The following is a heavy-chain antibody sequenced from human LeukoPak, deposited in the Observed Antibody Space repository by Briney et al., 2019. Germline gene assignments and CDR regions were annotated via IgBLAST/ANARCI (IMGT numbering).Heavy chain of an antibody. Sequence: GRSLRLSCVDSGFTFSSFAMSWVRQAPGKGLEWVSTISSSGSTTYYVDSVKGRFTISRDNSRDTLYLQMNSLRGEDTAVYYCARESPAFDYWGQGTLVTVS. CDR1: GFTFSSFA. CDR3: ARESPAFDY. CDR2: ISSSGSTT. J-gene: IGHJ4*02. V-gene: IGHV3-23*01.